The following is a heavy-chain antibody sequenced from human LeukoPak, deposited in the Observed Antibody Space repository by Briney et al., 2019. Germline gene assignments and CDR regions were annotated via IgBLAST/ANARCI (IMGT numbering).Heavy chain of an antibody. CDR3: AKYDYGGNPNEYYFDY. CDR1: GFTFSSYA. CDR2: IGDNGDST. J-gene: IGHJ4*02. V-gene: IGHV3-23*01. Sequence: GGSLRLSCAGSGFTFSSYAMSWVRQAPGKGLEWVSTIGDNGDSTYYADSVKGRFTISRDNSKNTLYLQMNSLRAQDTAVYYCAKYDYGGNPNEYYFDYWGQGTLVTVSS. D-gene: IGHD4-23*01.